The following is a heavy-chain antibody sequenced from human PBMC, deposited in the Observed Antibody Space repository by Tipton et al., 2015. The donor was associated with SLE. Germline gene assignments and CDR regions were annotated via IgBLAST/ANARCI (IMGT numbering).Heavy chain of an antibody. J-gene: IGHJ5*02. Sequence: SLRLSCAASGFTFSSYGMHWVRQAPGKGLEWVAVISYDGSNKYYADSVKGRFTISRDNSKNTLYLQMNSLRAEDTAVYYCARGQRFLEWLSLGWFDPWGQGTLVTVSS. CDR2: ISYDGSNK. CDR1: GFTFSSYG. D-gene: IGHD3-3*01. CDR3: ARGQRFLEWLSLGWFDP. V-gene: IGHV3-30*03.